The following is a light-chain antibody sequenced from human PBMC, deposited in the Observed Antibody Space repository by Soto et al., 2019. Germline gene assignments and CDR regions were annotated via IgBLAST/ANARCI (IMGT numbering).Light chain of an antibody. CDR1: QSVGSAY. CDR3: RQYERSHQWGYT. V-gene: IGKV3-20*01. CDR2: GAS. J-gene: IGKJ2*01. Sequence: EFVLTQSPDTLSLSPGERATLSCRASQSVGSAYIAWYQQKPGQAPRLLISGASKSATGIPDRFSGSGSGTDFTLTISRLEPEDFAVYYWRQYERSHQWGYTFGQGTKLEIK.